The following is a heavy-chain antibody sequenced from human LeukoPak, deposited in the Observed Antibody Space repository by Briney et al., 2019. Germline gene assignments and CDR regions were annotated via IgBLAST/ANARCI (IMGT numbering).Heavy chain of an antibody. J-gene: IGHJ4*02. CDR1: GGSISSYY. Sequence: PSQTLSLTCTVSGGSISSYYWSWIRQPPGKGLEWIGYIYYSGSTNYNPSLKSRVTISVDTSKNQFSLKLSSVTAADTAVYYCARASGGSFGYWGQGTLVTVSS. D-gene: IGHD2-15*01. CDR2: IYYSGST. V-gene: IGHV4-59*01. CDR3: ARASGGSFGY.